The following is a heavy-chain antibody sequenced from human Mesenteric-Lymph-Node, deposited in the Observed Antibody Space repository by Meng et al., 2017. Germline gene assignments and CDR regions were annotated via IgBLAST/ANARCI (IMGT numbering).Heavy chain of an antibody. D-gene: IGHD3-10*01. CDR1: GYSFTHYF. CDR2: IYPGDSDT. J-gene: IGHJ4*02. V-gene: IGHV5-51*01. Sequence: GGSLRLSCKGSGYSFTHYFIGWVRQMPGKGLEWMGIIYPGDSDTRYSPSFQGQVTISADQSINTAYLQWSSLKASDTAIYYCAILDGSTSYIEYWGQGTLVTVSS. CDR3: AILDGSTSYIEY.